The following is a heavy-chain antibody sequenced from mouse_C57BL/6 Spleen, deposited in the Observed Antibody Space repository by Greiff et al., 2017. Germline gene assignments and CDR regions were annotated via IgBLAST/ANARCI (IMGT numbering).Heavy chain of an antibody. D-gene: IGHD1-2*01. CDR3: ARAANYVDY. CDR2: ISYDGSN. Sequence: VQLKESGPGLVKPSQSLSLTCSVTGYSITSGYYWNWIRQFPGNKLEWMGYISYDGSNNYNPSLKNRISITRDTSKNQFFLKLNSVTTEDTATYYCARAANYVDYWGQGTTLTVSS. V-gene: IGHV3-6*01. CDR1: GYSITSGYY. J-gene: IGHJ2*01.